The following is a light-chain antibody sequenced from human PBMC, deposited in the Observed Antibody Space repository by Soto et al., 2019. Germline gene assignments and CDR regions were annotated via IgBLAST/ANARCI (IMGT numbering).Light chain of an antibody. V-gene: IGLV2-23*01. CDR3: CSYAGSSTFYV. CDR1: SSDVGSYNL. J-gene: IGLJ1*01. CDR2: EGS. Sequence: QSVLTQPASVSGSPGQSITISCTGTSSDVGSYNLVSWYQQHPGKAPKLVIYEGSKRPSGVSNRFSGSKSGNTASLTISGLQAEDEADYYCCSYAGSSTFYVSGTGTKSPS.